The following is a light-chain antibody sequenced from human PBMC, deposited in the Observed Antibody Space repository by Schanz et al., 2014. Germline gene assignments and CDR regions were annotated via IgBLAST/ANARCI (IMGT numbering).Light chain of an antibody. CDR2: AAS. CDR3: QQSYSTPG. CDR1: QNIATY. V-gene: IGKV1-39*01. J-gene: IGKJ3*01. Sequence: DIQLTQSPSSLSAYVGDRVTVACRASQNIATYLNWYQQKPGKAPKLLIYAASSLQSGVPSRFSGSGSGTDFTLTISSLQPEDFATYYCQQSYSTPGFGPGTKVDIK.